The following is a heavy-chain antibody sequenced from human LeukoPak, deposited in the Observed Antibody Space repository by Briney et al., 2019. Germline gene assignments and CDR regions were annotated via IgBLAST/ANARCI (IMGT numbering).Heavy chain of an antibody. CDR1: GYTLTGYY. J-gene: IGHJ4*02. CDR2: INPDSGGT. V-gene: IGHV1-2*02. CDR3: ARESRTTTTFDY. D-gene: IGHD1-26*01. Sequence: ASVKVSCKASGYTLTGYYIHWVRQAPGQGPEWMGWINPDSGGTKYAQNFQGRITMTRDTSISTAYMELSTLKSDDTAVYYCARESRTTTTFDYWGLGTLVTVSS.